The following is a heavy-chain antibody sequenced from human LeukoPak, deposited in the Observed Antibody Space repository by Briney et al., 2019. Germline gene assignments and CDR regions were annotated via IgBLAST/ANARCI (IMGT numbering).Heavy chain of an antibody. D-gene: IGHD2-15*01. CDR1: GITFSRHS. V-gene: IGHV3-48*01. Sequence: HAGGSLRLSSAASGITFSRHSMNWVRQFPGKGLEWVSYISSSSSAIYYADSVKGRFTISKDNTKNSLYLQMNSLRAEDTAVYYCAREHEYCTGGSCSFDYWGQGTLVTVSS. J-gene: IGHJ4*02. CDR3: AREHEYCTGGSCSFDY. CDR2: ISSSSSAI.